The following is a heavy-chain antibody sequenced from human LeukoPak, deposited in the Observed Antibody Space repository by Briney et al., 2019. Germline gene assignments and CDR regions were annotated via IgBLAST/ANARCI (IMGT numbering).Heavy chain of an antibody. CDR2: INPNSGGT. CDR3: ARAETGDNADDAFDI. D-gene: IGHD7-27*01. CDR1: GYTFTGYY. V-gene: IGHV1-2*02. Sequence: GASVKVFCKASGYTFTGYYMHWVRQAPGQGLEWMGWINPNSGGTNYAQKFQGRVTMTRDTSISTAYMELSRLRSDDTAVYYCARAETGDNADDAFDIWGQGTMVTVSS. J-gene: IGHJ3*02.